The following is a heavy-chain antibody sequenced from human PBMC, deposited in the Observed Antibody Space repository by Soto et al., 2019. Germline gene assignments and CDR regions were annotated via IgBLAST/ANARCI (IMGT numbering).Heavy chain of an antibody. CDR1: GGSFSGYY. V-gene: IGHV4-34*01. J-gene: IGHJ4*01. Sequence: SETLSLTCAVYGGSFSGYYWSWIRQPPGKGLEWIGEINHSGSTTYNPSLTNRVTISVDMSKRQFSLRLNSVTAADTAVYYCVAGPDHAKSAYWGQGTLVTVSS. CDR3: VAGPDHAKSAY. CDR2: INHSGST.